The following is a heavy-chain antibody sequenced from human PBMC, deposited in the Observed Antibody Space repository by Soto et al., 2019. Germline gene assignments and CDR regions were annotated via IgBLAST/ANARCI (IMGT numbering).Heavy chain of an antibody. Sequence: QVQLVESGGGVVHPERSLRLSCSASEFTFSSYAMHWVRQAPGKGLEWVAGISYDGGHNFYGDSVRGRFTISRDSSKTTVVLQMNSLIPEDTAAYYCARVKTDYSNPRGPFFFYGMDVWGQGTTVTVSS. CDR1: EFTFSSYA. J-gene: IGHJ6*02. CDR3: ARVKTDYSNPRGPFFFYGMDV. V-gene: IGHV3-30-3*01. CDR2: ISYDGGHN. D-gene: IGHD4-4*01.